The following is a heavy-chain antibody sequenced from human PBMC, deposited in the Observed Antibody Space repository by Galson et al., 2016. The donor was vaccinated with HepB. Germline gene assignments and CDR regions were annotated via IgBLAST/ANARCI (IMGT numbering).Heavy chain of an antibody. Sequence: SLRLSCAASGFNFNNAWMSWVRQAPGKGLEWLGRIKCKTDGGTTDYAAPVKGRFTISRDDSKNTLYLQMNSLKTEDTAVYYCTTIVLRGSGNFYTKFDYWGRGTLVTVSS. V-gene: IGHV3-15*01. CDR2: IKCKTDGGTT. D-gene: IGHD3-10*01. J-gene: IGHJ4*02. CDR1: GFNFNNAW. CDR3: TTIVLRGSGNFYTKFDY.